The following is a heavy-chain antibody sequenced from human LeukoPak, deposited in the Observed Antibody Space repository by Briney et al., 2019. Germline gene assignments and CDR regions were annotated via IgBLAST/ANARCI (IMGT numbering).Heavy chain of an antibody. V-gene: IGHV4-61*02. CDR1: GGSISSGSFY. CDR2: IYTSGST. J-gene: IGHJ6*02. CDR3: ASVYPPLYGMDV. Sequence: SETLSLTCTVSGGSISSGSFYWSWIRQPAGKGLEWIGRIYTSGSTNYNPSLKSRVTISVDTSKNQFSLKLSSVTAADTAVYYCASVYPPLYGMDVWGQGTTVTVSS.